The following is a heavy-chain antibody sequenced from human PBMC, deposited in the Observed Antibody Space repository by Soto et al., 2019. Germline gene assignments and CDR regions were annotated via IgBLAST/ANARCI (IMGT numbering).Heavy chain of an antibody. Sequence: QLQLVQSGAEVKTPGSSVKVSCKASGDSFTSYTISWVRQAPGQGLEWMGGITPAFGRRNYAQRFQGRLTISADDPKSTVYMELISLTSEDTAVYYCARLGRDELNYDCDPADPWGQGTLVIVSS. J-gene: IGHJ5*02. D-gene: IGHD1-7*01. CDR3: ARLGRDELNYDCDPADP. CDR1: GDSFTSYT. CDR2: ITPAFGRR. V-gene: IGHV1-69*01.